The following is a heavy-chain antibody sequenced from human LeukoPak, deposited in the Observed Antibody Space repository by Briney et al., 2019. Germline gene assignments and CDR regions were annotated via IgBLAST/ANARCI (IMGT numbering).Heavy chain of an antibody. D-gene: IGHD3-16*01. J-gene: IGHJ6*02. Sequence: ASVKVSCKASGGTFSSYAISWVRQASGQGLEWMGGIIPIFGTANYAQKFQGRVTITADESTSTAYMELSSLRSEDTAVYYCASRAYWSIGYYGMDVWGQGTTVTVSS. V-gene: IGHV1-69*13. CDR2: IIPIFGTA. CDR1: GGTFSSYA. CDR3: ASRAYWSIGYYGMDV.